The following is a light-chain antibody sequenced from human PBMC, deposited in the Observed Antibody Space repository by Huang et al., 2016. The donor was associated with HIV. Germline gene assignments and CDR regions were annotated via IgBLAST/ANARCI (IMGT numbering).Light chain of an antibody. V-gene: IGKV1-39*01. Sequence: DIQITQSPSSLSASVGDRVIITCRASQNINRYLNWYQQQPGKAPKLLISGASKLQMGVPSSFSGSGSGTHFTLAISSLQPEDSATYYCQQSAVTPRTFGQGTKLEI. CDR1: QNINRY. CDR2: GAS. CDR3: QQSAVTPRT. J-gene: IGKJ2*01.